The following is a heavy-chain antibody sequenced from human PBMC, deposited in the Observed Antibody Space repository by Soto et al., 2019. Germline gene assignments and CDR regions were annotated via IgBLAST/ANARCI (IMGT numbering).Heavy chain of an antibody. V-gene: IGHV1-69*01. CDR1: GGTFGNYA. Sequence: QLQLVQSGTEVKKPGSSVTVSCKASGGTFGNYAINWLRQAPGQGLKWMGDISPMFHKANYERTSQGRVSITADESTNTIYMELSSLTSEAMALYYCAREVEVHTPLFGAWGQGTLVTVSS. J-gene: IGHJ5*02. CDR2: ISPMFHKA. CDR3: AREVEVHTPLFGA. D-gene: IGHD3-10*01.